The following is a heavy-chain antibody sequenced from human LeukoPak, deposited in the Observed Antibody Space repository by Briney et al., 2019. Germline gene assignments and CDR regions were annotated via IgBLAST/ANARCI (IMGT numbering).Heavy chain of an antibody. CDR1: GGSISSSSYY. D-gene: IGHD3-3*01. CDR2: IYYSGST. J-gene: IGHJ4*02. CDR3: ARDRRATIFGVPNPYYFDY. Sequence: SETLSLTCTVSGGSISSSSYYWGWIRQPPGKGLEWIGSIYYSGSTYYNPSLKSRVTISVDTSKNQFSLKLSSVTAADTAVYYCARDRRATIFGVPNPYYFDYWGQGTLVTVSS. V-gene: IGHV4-39*07.